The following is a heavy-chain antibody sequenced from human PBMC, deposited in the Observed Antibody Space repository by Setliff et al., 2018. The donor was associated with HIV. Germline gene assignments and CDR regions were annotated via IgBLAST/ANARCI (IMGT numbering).Heavy chain of an antibody. D-gene: IGHD2-15*01. J-gene: IGHJ5*02. CDR1: GYSFTSYW. V-gene: IGHV5-51*01. CDR2: IHPRDSET. Sequence: PGESLKISCKGSGYSFTSYWIGWVRQMPGKGLEWMGIIHPRDSETRYSPSFQGQVTISADKSINTAYLQWNSLKASDSGIYYCAKSSGGYPLGFDPWGQGTLVTVSS. CDR3: AKSSGGYPLGFDP.